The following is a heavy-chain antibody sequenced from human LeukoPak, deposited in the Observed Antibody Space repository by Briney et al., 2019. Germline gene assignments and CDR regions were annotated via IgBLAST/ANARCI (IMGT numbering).Heavy chain of an antibody. D-gene: IGHD3-22*01. Sequence: PSETLSLTCTVSGGSISNYYWSWIRQPPGKGLEWIGEINHSGSTNYNPSLKSRVTISVDTSKNQFSLKLSSVTAADTAVYYCARDSSGYYKRSDYWGQGTLVTVSS. CDR3: ARDSSGYYKRSDY. J-gene: IGHJ4*02. V-gene: IGHV4-34*01. CDR2: INHSGST. CDR1: GGSISNYY.